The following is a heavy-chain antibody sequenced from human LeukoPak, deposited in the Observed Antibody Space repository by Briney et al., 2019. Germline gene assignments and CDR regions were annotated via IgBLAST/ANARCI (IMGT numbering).Heavy chain of an antibody. V-gene: IGHV3-74*01. CDR1: GFTFSDYW. CDR2: INTNGSST. Sequence: GGSLRLSCEVSGFTFSDYWMHWVRQAPGKGLVWVSRINTNGSSTTYADSVKGRFTISRDNAKNTLNLQMNSLRTEDTAVYYCARGYSGHYRTDYWGQGTLVTVSS. J-gene: IGHJ4*02. D-gene: IGHD1-26*01. CDR3: ARGYSGHYRTDY.